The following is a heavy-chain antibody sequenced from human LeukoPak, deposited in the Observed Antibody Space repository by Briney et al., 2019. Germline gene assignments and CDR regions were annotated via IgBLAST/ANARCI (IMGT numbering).Heavy chain of an antibody. V-gene: IGHV4-34*01. J-gene: IGHJ6*03. Sequence: SETLSLTCAVYGGSFSGYYWSWIRQPPRKGLEWIGEINHSGSTNYNPSLKSRVTISVDTSKNQFSLKLSSVTAADTAVYYCASQYSSSWSSYYYYYYYMDVWGKGTTVTVSS. CDR2: INHSGST. D-gene: IGHD6-13*01. CDR1: GGSFSGYY. CDR3: ASQYSSSWSSYYYYYYYMDV.